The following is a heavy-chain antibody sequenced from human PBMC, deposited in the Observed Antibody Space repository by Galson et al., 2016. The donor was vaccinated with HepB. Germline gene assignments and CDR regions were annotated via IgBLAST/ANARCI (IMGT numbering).Heavy chain of an antibody. Sequence: SLRLSCAASGFTFEDYAMHWVRQAPGKGLEWVSGISWNSGTIVYADSVKGRFTISRDNAKNSLYLQMNSLRGEDTALYYCAKDGVLLSDFWGGHFDSWGQGILVTVSS. J-gene: IGHJ5*01. CDR1: GFTFEDYA. D-gene: IGHD3-3*01. V-gene: IGHV3-9*01. CDR2: ISWNSGTI. CDR3: AKDGVLLSDFWGGHFDS.